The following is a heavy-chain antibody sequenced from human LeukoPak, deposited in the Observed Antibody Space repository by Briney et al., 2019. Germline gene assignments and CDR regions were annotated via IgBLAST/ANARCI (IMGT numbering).Heavy chain of an antibody. V-gene: IGHV3-23*01. CDR2: ISGSGGST. Sequence: GGSLRLSCAASGFTFSSYAMSWVRQAPGKGLEWVSAISGSGGSTYYADSVKGRFTISRDNSKNTLYLQMNSLRAEDTAVYYCAKDYEPLVGVHRWGDWFDPWGQGTLVTVSP. D-gene: IGHD1-26*01. J-gene: IGHJ5*02. CDR1: GFTFSSYA. CDR3: AKDYEPLVGVHRWGDWFDP.